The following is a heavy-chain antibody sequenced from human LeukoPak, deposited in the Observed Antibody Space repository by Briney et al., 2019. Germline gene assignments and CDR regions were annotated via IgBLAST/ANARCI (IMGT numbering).Heavy chain of an antibody. V-gene: IGHV1-2*02. CDR2: INPNSGGT. D-gene: IGHD1-1*01. J-gene: IGHJ6*03. CDR1: GYTFTDYC. CDR3: ASWGLYNWNDDYYYYMDV. Sequence: ASVTVSCKPSGYTFTDYCMHWVRQAHGPGLEWMGWINPNSGGTNYAQTFQGRVTMTRDTSISTAYMELSRLRSDDTAVYYCASWGLYNWNDDYYYYMDVWGKGTTVTVSS.